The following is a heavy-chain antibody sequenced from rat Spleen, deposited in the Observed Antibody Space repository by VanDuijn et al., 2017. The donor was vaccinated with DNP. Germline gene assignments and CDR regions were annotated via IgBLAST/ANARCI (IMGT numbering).Heavy chain of an antibody. D-gene: IGHD1-4*01. CDR2: IIYDGGGT. CDR1: GFTFSDYN. CDR3: ARDQAGYNYGAMDA. V-gene: IGHV5S10*01. Sequence: EVQLVESGGGLLQPGRSLKLSCAASGFTFSDYNMAWVRQAPKKGLEWVATIIYDGGGTYYRDSVKGRFTISRNNAKTTIYLQMNSLRSEDTDTYYCARDQAGYNYGAMDAWGQGTSVTVSA. J-gene: IGHJ4*01.